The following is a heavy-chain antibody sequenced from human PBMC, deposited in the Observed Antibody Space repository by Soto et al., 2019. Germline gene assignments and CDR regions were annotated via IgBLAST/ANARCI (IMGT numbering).Heavy chain of an antibody. CDR1: GYMFISYG. Sequence: ASVKVSCKASGYMFISYGINWVRRAPGRGLEWMGWISAYNGNTKYAQNLQGRVTMTTDTSTSTAYMEMRSLRSDDTAVYYCVRDLDGSGSYYTDYWGPGTLVTVSS. CDR3: VRDLDGSGSYYTDY. D-gene: IGHD3-10*01. V-gene: IGHV1-18*01. CDR2: ISAYNGNT. J-gene: IGHJ4*02.